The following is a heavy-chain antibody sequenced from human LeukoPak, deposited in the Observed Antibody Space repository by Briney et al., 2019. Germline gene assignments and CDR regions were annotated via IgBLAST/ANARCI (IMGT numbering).Heavy chain of an antibody. Sequence: ASVEVSCKASGYTFTGYYMHWVRQAPGQGLEWMGWINPNSGGTNYAQKFQGRVTTTRDTSISTAYMELSRLRSDDTAVYYCARRAVRLLRPPDYWGQGTLVTVSS. CDR2: INPNSGGT. J-gene: IGHJ4*02. CDR3: ARRAVRLLRPPDY. CDR1: GYTFTGYY. V-gene: IGHV1-2*02. D-gene: IGHD4-17*01.